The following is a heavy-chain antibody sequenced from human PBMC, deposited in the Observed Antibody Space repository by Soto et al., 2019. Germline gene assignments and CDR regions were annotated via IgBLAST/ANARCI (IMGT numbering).Heavy chain of an antibody. J-gene: IGHJ6*02. CDR1: GFTFSSYA. CDR2: ISGSGGST. Sequence: GGSLRLSCAASGFTFSSYAMSWVRQAPGKGLEWVSAISGSGGSTYYADSVKGRFTISRDNSKNTLYLQMNSLRAEDTAVYYCAKRPLARFRYDMDVWGQGTTVTVSS. V-gene: IGHV3-23*01. D-gene: IGHD3-3*01. CDR3: AKRPLARFRYDMDV.